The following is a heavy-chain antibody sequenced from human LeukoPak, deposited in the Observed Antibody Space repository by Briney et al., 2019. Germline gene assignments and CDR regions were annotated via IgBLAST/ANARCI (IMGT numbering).Heavy chain of an antibody. CDR2: ISSRGSTI. CDR1: GFAFSSYE. V-gene: IGHV3-48*03. CDR3: ARDGSGWPYYYYGMDV. Sequence: GGSLRLSCAASGFAFSSYEMNWVRQAPGKGLEWVSYISSRGSTIYYADSVKGRFTISRDNAKNSLYLQMNSLRAEDTAVYYCARDGSGWPYYYYGMDVWGQGTTVTVSS. D-gene: IGHD6-19*01. J-gene: IGHJ6*02.